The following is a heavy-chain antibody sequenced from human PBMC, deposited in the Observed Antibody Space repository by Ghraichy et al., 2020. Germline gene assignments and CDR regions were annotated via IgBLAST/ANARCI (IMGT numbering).Heavy chain of an antibody. J-gene: IGHJ4*02. CDR3: ARLGRLAGDFDY. CDR2: IYYSGST. V-gene: IGHV4-39*07. CDR1: GGSISSSSYY. D-gene: IGHD2-15*01. Sequence: SETLSLTCTVSGGSISSSSYYWGWIRQPPGKGLEWIGSIYYSGSTYYNPSLKSRVTISVDTSKNQFSPKLSSVTAADTAVYYCARLGRLAGDFDYWGQGTLVTVSS.